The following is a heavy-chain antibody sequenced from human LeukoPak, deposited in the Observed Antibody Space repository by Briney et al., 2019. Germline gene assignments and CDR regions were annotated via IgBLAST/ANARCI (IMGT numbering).Heavy chain of an antibody. Sequence: GASVKVSCKASGGTFSSYAISWVRQAPGQGLEWMGGIIPIFGTANYAQKFQGRVTITTDESTSTAYMELSSLRSEDTAVYYCATDHWAYCGGDCYSEYWFDPWGQGTLVTVSS. D-gene: IGHD2-21*02. CDR2: IIPIFGTA. V-gene: IGHV1-69*05. CDR3: ATDHWAYCGGDCYSEYWFDP. J-gene: IGHJ5*02. CDR1: GGTFSSYA.